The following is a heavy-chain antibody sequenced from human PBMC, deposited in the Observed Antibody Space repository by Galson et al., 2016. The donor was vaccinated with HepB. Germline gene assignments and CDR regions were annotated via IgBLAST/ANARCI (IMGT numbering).Heavy chain of an antibody. Sequence: SLRLSCAASGFTFGDSYMSWIRQAPGKGLEWISCITGSGTVLFYADSVKGRFTISRDNARNSLYPHLNSLRAEDTAVYYCARGHYAVWGQGSLVTVAS. J-gene: IGHJ1*01. CDR2: ITGSGTVL. V-gene: IGHV3-11*01. CDR1: GFTFGDSY. CDR3: ARGHYAV. D-gene: IGHD3-16*01.